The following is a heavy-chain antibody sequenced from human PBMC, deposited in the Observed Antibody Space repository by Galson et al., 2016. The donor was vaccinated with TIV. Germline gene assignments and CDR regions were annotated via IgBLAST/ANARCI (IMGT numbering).Heavy chain of an antibody. J-gene: IGHJ6*02. Sequence: SLRLSCAASQFSVSNNYMTWVRQAPGKGLEWVSIIFSGGNTYYADSARGRFTISRDNSKNTLYLQMSSLRPEDTAVYYCARDRRLAAANNYYYYYFGLDVWGQGTTVTVSS. V-gene: IGHV3-66*02. CDR1: QFSVSNNY. CDR3: ARDRRLAAANNYYYYYFGLDV. D-gene: IGHD6-13*01. CDR2: IFSGGNT.